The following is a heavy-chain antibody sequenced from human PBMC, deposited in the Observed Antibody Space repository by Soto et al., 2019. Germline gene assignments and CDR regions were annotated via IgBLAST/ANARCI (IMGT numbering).Heavy chain of an antibody. J-gene: IGHJ6*02. Sequence: ASVKVSCKPSGFTFSGFYLHWVRQAPGQGLEWMGWIKPNTDDTGYAQKFQGRVTLTWDTSSSAGYLDLSRLRSDETAVYYCARSPYSLEGDGQHYYYGMDLWGLGTTVTASS. V-gene: IGHV1-2*02. D-gene: IGHD2-15*01. CDR2: IKPNTDDT. CDR3: ARSPYSLEGDGQHYYYGMDL. CDR1: GFTFSGFY.